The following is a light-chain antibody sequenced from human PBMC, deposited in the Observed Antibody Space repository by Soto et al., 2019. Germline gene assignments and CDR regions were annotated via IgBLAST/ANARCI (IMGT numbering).Light chain of an antibody. CDR3: QHYNVYPWT. Sequence: DLQRTQSPSTLSASVGDRVPITCRASQSVNRWLAWYQQKPGKAPKLLIYEASSLQSGVPSRFSGSGSGTEFTLSISSLQPDDFATYYCQHYNVYPWTFGQGTKGDIK. J-gene: IGKJ1*01. CDR2: EAS. CDR1: QSVNRW. V-gene: IGKV1-5*03.